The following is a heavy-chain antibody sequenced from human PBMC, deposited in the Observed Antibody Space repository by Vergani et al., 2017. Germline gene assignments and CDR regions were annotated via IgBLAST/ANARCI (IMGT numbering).Heavy chain of an antibody. CDR1: GYTFTSYY. Sequence: QVQLVQSGAEVKKPGASVKVSCKASGYTFTSYYMHWVRQAPGQGLEWMGIINPSGGSTSYAQKFQGRVTMTRDTSTSTVYMELSSLRSEDTAVYYCAADEYVGGSYWVWGQGTTVTVSS. CDR3: AADEYVGGSYWV. V-gene: IGHV1-46*01. D-gene: IGHD3-16*01. J-gene: IGHJ6*02. CDR2: INPSGGST.